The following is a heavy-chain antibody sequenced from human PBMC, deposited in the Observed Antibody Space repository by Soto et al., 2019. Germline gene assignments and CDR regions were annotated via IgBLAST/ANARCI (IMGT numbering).Heavy chain of an antibody. CDR3: TRAVKYCSGGSCYSYYYYMDV. J-gene: IGHJ6*03. D-gene: IGHD2-15*01. Sequence: GGPQRLSCTDFGFNIGDYAMSWFRQAKGKGLEGVGFIRSKDYGGTTEYATSVKGRFTISRDDSKSIAYLQMNSLQTEDTAVYYCTRAVKYCSGGSCYSYYYYMDVWGKGTTVTVSS. V-gene: IGHV3-49*03. CDR2: IRSKDYGGTT. CDR1: GFNIGDYA.